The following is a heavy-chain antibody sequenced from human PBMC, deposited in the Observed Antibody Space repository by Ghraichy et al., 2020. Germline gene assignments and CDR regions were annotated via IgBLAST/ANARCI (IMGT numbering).Heavy chain of an antibody. Sequence: ESLNISCSVSGVSISSTSHYWGWIRQPPGKGLEWIGNIYYSGRTHYNPSLKSRVTISVDTSKNQFSLKLSSVTAADTAVYYCARPYYDSSGYYYGLGAFDIWGQGTMVTVSS. V-gene: IGHV4-39*01. J-gene: IGHJ3*02. D-gene: IGHD3-22*01. CDR2: IYYSGRT. CDR1: GVSISSTSHY. CDR3: ARPYYDSSGYYYGLGAFDI.